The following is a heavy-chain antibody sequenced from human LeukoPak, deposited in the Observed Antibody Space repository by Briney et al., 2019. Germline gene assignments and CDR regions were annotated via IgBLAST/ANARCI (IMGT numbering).Heavy chain of an antibody. J-gene: IGHJ3*02. CDR2: IFSNDEK. CDR1: GFSLSNARMG. V-gene: IGHV2-26*01. CDR3: ARIETLAYCGGDCYHYDAFDI. Sequence: SGPVLVKPTETLTLTCTVSGFSLSNARMGVSWIRQPPGKALEWLAHIFSNDEKSYSTSLKSRLTISKDTSKSQVVLTMTNMDPVDTATYYCARIETLAYCGGDCYHYDAFDIWGQGTIVTVSS. D-gene: IGHD2-21*01.